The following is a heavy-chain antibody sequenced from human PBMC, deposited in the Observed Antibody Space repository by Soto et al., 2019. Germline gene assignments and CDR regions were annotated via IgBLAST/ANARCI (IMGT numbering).Heavy chain of an antibody. D-gene: IGHD3-10*01. CDR1: GYTFTRYG. CDR3: ARDSALLWYGALFDP. CDR2: ISPSNGNT. J-gene: IGHJ5*02. V-gene: IGHV1-18*01. Sequence: QVQLVQSGPEVKKPGPSVRVSCTASGYTFTRYGISWVRQAPGLGLEYMGWISPSNGNTHHAQHVQGRLTMTTDTASSTACMELRGLRSDDTAVYYCARDSALLWYGALFDPWCPGTRVSVSS.